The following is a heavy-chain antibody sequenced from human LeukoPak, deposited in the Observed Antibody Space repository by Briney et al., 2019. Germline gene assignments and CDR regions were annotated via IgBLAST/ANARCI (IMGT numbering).Heavy chain of an antibody. CDR1: GFTFSSYW. CDR3: AKYSGGGSYYYGMDV. D-gene: IGHD1-26*01. V-gene: IGHV3-23*01. Sequence: GGSLRLSCAASGFTFSSYWMNWVRQAPGKGLEWVSATSGSGGSTYYADSVKGRFTISRDNSKNTLYLQMNSLRAEDTAVYYCAKYSGGGSYYYGMDVWGQGTTVTVSS. CDR2: TSGSGGST. J-gene: IGHJ6*02.